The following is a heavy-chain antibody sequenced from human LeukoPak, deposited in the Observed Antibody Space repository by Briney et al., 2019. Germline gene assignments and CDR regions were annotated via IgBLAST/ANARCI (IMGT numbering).Heavy chain of an antibody. D-gene: IGHD3-9*01. J-gene: IGHJ4*02. Sequence: GASLRLSCSASGFTFSGYAMSWVRQAPGKGLEWVSTISPTGDVTYHADSVKGRFTISRDNSKNTLYLQMTTLRVDDTAIYYCATDYTTGYFPYWGQGTLVTVSS. V-gene: IGHV3-23*01. CDR1: GFTFSGYA. CDR3: ATDYTTGYFPY. CDR2: ISPTGDVT.